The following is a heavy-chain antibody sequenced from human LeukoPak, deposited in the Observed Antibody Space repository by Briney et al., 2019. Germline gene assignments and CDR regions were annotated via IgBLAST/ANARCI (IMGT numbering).Heavy chain of an antibody. CDR3: AKEYYYDFDY. J-gene: IGHJ4*02. D-gene: IGHD3-10*01. CDR2: ISGSGGST. CDR1: GGSISSYY. Sequence: ETLSLTCTVSGGSISSYYWSWVRQAPGKGLEWVSAISGSGGSTYYADSVKGRFTISRDNSKNTLYLQMNSLRAEDTAVYYCAKEYYYDFDYWGQGTLVTVSS. V-gene: IGHV3-23*01.